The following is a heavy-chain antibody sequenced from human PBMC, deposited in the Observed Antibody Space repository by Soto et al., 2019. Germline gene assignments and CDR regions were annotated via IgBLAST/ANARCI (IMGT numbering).Heavy chain of an antibody. Sequence: SETLSLTCAVYGGSFSGYYWSWIRQPPGKGLEWIGEINHSGSTNYNPSLKSRVTISVDTSKNQFSLKLSSVTAADTAVYYCARDHTFCNILTGFTTNWFDPWGQGTPVTVSS. D-gene: IGHD3-9*01. CDR3: ARDHTFCNILTGFTTNWFDP. CDR2: INHSGST. CDR1: GGSFSGYY. J-gene: IGHJ5*02. V-gene: IGHV4-34*01.